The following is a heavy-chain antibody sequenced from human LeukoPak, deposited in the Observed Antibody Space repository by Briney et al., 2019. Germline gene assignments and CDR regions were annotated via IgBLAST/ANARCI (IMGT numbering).Heavy chain of an antibody. CDR3: ARYRADSSGGNDYFDY. V-gene: IGHV5-51*01. D-gene: IGHD6-19*01. Sequence: GESLKTSCKGSGYSFTTYWIGWVRQMPGKGLEWMGIIYPGDSDTRYSPSFQGQVTISADKSISTAYLQWSSLKASDTAMYYCARYRADSSGGNDYFDYWGQGTLVTVSS. J-gene: IGHJ4*02. CDR2: IYPGDSDT. CDR1: GYSFTTYW.